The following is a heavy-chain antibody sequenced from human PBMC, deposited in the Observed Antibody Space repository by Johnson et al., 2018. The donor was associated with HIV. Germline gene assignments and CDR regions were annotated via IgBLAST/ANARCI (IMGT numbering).Heavy chain of an antibody. CDR2: IDTEGSGT. CDR1: GFSFSTYW. Sequence: EVQLVESGGGLVQPGRSLRLSCAASGFSFSTYWMHWVRRVPGKGLVWVSRIDTEGSGTTYADSVKGRFTISRDNAKNTVYLQMISLRAEDMAVYYCARSRWADDAFDGWGQGTMVTVSS. CDR3: ARSRWADDAFDG. J-gene: IGHJ3*01. V-gene: IGHV3-74*03. D-gene: IGHD1-26*01.